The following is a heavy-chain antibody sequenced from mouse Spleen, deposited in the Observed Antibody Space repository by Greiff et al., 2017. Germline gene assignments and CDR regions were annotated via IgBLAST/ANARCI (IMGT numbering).Heavy chain of an antibody. D-gene: IGHD2-3*01. Sequence: VKLMESGPGLVQPSQSLSITCTVSGFSLTSYGVHWVRQSPGKGLEWLGVIWSGGSTDYNAAFISRLSISKDNSKSQVFFKMNSLQANDTAIYYCARKNDGNYGYFDVWGAGTTVTVSS. CDR2: IWSGGST. J-gene: IGHJ1*01. CDR3: ARKNDGNYGYFDV. V-gene: IGHV2-2*02. CDR1: GFSLTSYG.